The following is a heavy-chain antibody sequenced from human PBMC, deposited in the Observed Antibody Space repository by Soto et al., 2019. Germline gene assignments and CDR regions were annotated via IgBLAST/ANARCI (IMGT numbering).Heavy chain of an antibody. CDR2: IKGDGSET. D-gene: IGHD2-15*01. J-gene: IGHJ3*02. CDR1: GFTFSSYW. Sequence: EVQLVESGGGLVQPGGSLRLSCAASGFTFSSYWMTWVRQAPGQGLEWVANIKGDGSETSHVDSVRGRVTISRDNAKNSLFMQMNSLRAEDTAVYYCARSMGWRDAFDIWGQGTLVTVSS. CDR3: ARSMGWRDAFDI. V-gene: IGHV3-7*01.